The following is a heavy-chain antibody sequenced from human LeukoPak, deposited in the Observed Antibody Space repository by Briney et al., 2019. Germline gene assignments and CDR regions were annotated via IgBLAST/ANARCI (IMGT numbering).Heavy chain of an antibody. J-gene: IGHJ4*02. Sequence: GGSLRLSCAASGFTLSSYAMHWVRQAPGKGLEWVAVISYDGSNKYYADSVKGRFTISRDNSKNTLYLQMNSLRAEDTAVYYCARAYYDSSGYYEAAHYFDYWGQATLVTVSS. CDR2: ISYDGSNK. D-gene: IGHD3-22*01. CDR1: GFTLSSYA. V-gene: IGHV3-30-3*01. CDR3: ARAYYDSSGYYEAAHYFDY.